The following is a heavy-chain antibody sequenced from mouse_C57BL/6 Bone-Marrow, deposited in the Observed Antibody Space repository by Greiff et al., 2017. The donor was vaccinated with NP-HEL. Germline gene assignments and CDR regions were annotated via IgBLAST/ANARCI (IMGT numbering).Heavy chain of an antibody. V-gene: IGHV1-83*01. D-gene: IGHD1-1*01. Sequence: VHVKQSGPELVKPGASVKMSCKASGYTFTDYYMHWVKQKPGKGLEWIGEIYPGSGNTYYNEKFKGKATLTADTSSSTAYMQLSSLTSEDSAVYVCAREGYYYGRYYAMDYWGQGTSVTVSS. CDR2: YPGSGNTY. CDR3: REGYYYGRYYAMDY. J-gene: IGHJ4*01. CDR1: YTFTDYYM.